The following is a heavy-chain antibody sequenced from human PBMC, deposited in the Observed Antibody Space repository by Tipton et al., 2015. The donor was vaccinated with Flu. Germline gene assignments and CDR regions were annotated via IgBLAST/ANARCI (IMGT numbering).Heavy chain of an antibody. CDR2: ISSDGSNN. D-gene: IGHD3-10*01. Sequence: QLVQSGGGVVQPGRSLRLSCAASGFTFSSYGMHWVRQAPGKGLEWVAVISSDGSNNYYADSVKGRFTISRDSSKNTLYLQMNSLRAEDTAVYYCAKEGYYGSGSFPDYWGQGTLVTVSS. CDR3: AKEGYYGSGSFPDY. CDR1: GFTFSSYG. J-gene: IGHJ4*02. V-gene: IGHV3-30*18.